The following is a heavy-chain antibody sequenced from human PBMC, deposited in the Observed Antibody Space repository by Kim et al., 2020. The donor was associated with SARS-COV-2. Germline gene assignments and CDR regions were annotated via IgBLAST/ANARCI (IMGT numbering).Heavy chain of an antibody. CDR1: GFTFTSSA. V-gene: IGHV1-58*01. D-gene: IGHD3-22*01. Sequence: SVKVSCKASGFTFTSSAVQWVRQARGQRLEWIGWIVVGSGNTNYAQKFQERVTITRDMSTSTAYMELSSLRSEDTAVYYCAVRRPSIEYYYDSSGYYDSPSRYGMDVWGQGTTVTVSS. CDR3: AVRRPSIEYYYDSSGYYDSPSRYGMDV. CDR2: IVVGSGNT. J-gene: IGHJ6*02.